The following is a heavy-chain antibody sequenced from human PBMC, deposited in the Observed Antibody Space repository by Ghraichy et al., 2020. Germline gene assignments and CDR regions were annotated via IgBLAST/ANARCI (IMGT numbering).Heavy chain of an antibody. CDR3: AKPGQRGTMVRGGSFDY. CDR2: ISGSGGST. J-gene: IGHJ4*02. D-gene: IGHD3-10*01. Sequence: GGSLRLSCAASGFTFSSYAMSWVRQAPGKGLEWVSAISGSGGSTYYADSVKGRFTISRDNSKNTLYLQMNSLRAEDTAVYYCAKPGQRGTMVRGGSFDYWGQGTLVTVSS. CDR1: GFTFSSYA. V-gene: IGHV3-23*01.